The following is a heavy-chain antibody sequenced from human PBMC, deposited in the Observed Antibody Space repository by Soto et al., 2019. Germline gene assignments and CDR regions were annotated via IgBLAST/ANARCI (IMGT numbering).Heavy chain of an antibody. CDR1: GYTFTSYA. J-gene: IGHJ4*02. CDR2: IIPIFGTA. CDR3: ARLSHGVFDY. V-gene: IGHV1-69*13. D-gene: IGHD3-10*01. Sequence: SVKVSCKASGYTFTSYAMHWVRQAPGQRLEWMGGIIPIFGTANYAQKFQGRVTITADESTSTAYMELSSLRSEDTAVYYCARLSHGVFDYWGQGTLVTVSS.